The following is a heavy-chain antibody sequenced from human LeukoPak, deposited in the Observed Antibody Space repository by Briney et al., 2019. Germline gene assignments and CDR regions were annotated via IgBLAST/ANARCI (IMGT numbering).Heavy chain of an antibody. V-gene: IGHV4-39*02. CDR1: GGSISSSSYY. J-gene: IGHJ4*02. CDR2: IYYSGST. CDR3: ARYDAYNSGWYDY. Sequence: PSETLSLTCTVSGGSISSSSYYWGWVRQPPGKGPEWIGNIYYSGSTYYNPSLKSRVTISVDTSKNHFSLKLSSVTAADTAVFYCARYDAYNSGWYDYWGQGTLVTVSS. D-gene: IGHD6-19*01.